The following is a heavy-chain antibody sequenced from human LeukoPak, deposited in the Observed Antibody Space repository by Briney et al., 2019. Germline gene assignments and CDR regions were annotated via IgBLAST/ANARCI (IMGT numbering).Heavy chain of an antibody. CDR1: GGSISSYY. J-gene: IGHJ4*02. CDR2: IYYCGST. CDR3: ARGEEYSSSSNYFDY. V-gene: IGHV4-59*01. D-gene: IGHD6-6*01. Sequence: SETLSLTCTLSGGSISSYYGSWIRQPPGKGLEGIGYIYYCGSTNYNPSLKSRVTISVDTSKNQFSLKLSSVTAADTAVYYCARGEEYSSSSNYFDYWGQGTLVTVSS.